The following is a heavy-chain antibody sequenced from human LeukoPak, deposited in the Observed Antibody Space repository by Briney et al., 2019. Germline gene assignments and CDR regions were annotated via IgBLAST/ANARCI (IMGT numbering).Heavy chain of an antibody. V-gene: IGHV4-59*01. D-gene: IGHD5-24*01. CDR1: GGSISSYY. J-gene: IGHJ6*03. Sequence: PSETLSLTCTVSGGSISSYYWSWIRQPPGKGLEWIGCIYYSGSTNYNPSLKSRVTISVDTSKNQFSLKLGSVTAADTAVYYCARGTDERWLQWGNYYMDVWGKGTTVTVSS. CDR3: ARGTDERWLQWGNYYMDV. CDR2: IYYSGST.